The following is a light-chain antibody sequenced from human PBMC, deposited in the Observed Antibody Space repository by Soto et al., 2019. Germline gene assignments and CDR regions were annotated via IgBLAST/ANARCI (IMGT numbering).Light chain of an antibody. CDR2: DVS. J-gene: IGLJ2*01. CDR3: CSYAGSYTVV. V-gene: IGLV2-11*01. CDR1: SSDVGGYNY. Sequence: QSVLTQPRSVSGSPGQSVTISCTGTSSDVGGYNYVSWYQQHPGKAPKLTIYDVSKRPSGVPDRLSGSKSGNTASLTISGLQAEDEADYYCCSYAGSYTVVFGGGTKLTVL.